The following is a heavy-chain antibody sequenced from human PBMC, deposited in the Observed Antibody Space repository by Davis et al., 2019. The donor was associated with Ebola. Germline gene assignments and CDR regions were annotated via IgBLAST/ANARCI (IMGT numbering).Heavy chain of an antibody. D-gene: IGHD5-18*01. CDR2: ISYSGST. J-gene: IGHJ4*02. Sequence: MPSETLSLTCTVSGGSVSSYYWSWIRQPPGKGLEWIGYISYSGSTNYNPSLKSRVTRSIDASRNQFSLKLSSVTAADTAVYFCARGGGGNGYVLWGQGTLVTVSS. CDR1: GGSVSSYY. V-gene: IGHV4-59*02. CDR3: ARGGGGNGYVL.